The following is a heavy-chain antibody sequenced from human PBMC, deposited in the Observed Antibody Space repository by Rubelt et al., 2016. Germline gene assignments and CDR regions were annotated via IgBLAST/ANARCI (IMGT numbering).Heavy chain of an antibody. V-gene: IGHV4-39*07. Sequence: QLQLQESGPGLVKPSETLSLTCTVSGGSISSSSYYWGWIRQPPGKGLEWIGSIYYSGSTYYNPSLKSRVTIAVDTSKNQFSLKLGSVTAADTAVYYCARDVGWSRLYFDHWGQGTLVTVSS. CDR1: GGSISSSSYY. J-gene: IGHJ4*02. CDR2: IYYSGST. CDR3: ARDVGWSRLYFDH. D-gene: IGHD3-16*01.